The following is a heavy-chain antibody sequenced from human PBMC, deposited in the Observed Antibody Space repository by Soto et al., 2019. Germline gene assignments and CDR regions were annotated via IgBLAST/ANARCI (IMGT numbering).Heavy chain of an antibody. CDR1: GCTFHAYS. CDR3: VKAGTMAGTGTTPRSFDI. D-gene: IGHD1-1*01. Sequence: LRLSCSASGCTFHAYSMHWSRQASGNGLEWVAVISFDGSSQYDEESVNGRFTISRDNSKNTLYLQMDSLRAEDTAVYFCVKAGTMAGTGTTPRSFDIWGRGTMVTVSS. V-gene: IGHV3-30*18. J-gene: IGHJ3*02. CDR2: ISFDGSSQ.